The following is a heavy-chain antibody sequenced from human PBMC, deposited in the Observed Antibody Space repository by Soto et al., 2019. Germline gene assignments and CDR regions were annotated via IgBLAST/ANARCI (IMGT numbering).Heavy chain of an antibody. V-gene: IGHV3-23*01. CDR1: GFTFSNYA. J-gene: IGHJ4*02. Sequence: EVQLLESGGGLVQPGGSLRLSCAASGFTFSNYAMSWVRQAPGKGLEWVSVISGPGGTTFYADSVKGRFTISRDNSKNALYLQMKSLRAADTAVYYCAKALGAEGQPDYWGQGTLVTVSS. CDR3: AKALGAEGQPDY. CDR2: ISGPGGTT. D-gene: IGHD3-16*01.